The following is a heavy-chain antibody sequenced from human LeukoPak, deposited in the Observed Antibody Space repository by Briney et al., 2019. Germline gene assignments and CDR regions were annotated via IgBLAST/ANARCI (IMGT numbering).Heavy chain of an antibody. CDR2: ISYDGSNK. CDR1: GFTFSSYA. Sequence: PGGSLRLSCAASGFTFSSYAMHWVRQAPGKGLEWVAVISYDGSNKYYADSVKGRFTISRDNSKNTLYLQMNSLRAEDTAVYYCARDAAQGLRYFDRLGDYWGQGTLVTVSS. V-gene: IGHV3-30*04. CDR3: ARDAAQGLRYFDRLGDY. D-gene: IGHD3-9*01. J-gene: IGHJ4*02.